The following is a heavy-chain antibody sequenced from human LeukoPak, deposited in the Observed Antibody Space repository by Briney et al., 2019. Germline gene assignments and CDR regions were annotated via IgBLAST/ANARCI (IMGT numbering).Heavy chain of an antibody. V-gene: IGHV3-43*02. Sequence: GGSLRLSCAASGFTFDDYAMLWVRHAPGKGLEWVSLISGDGGSTYYADSVKGRFTISRDNSKNSLYLQMNSLRTEDTALYYCAKVSGITMVRGVIGAFDIWGQGTMVTVSS. D-gene: IGHD3-10*01. CDR3: AKVSGITMVRGVIGAFDI. CDR1: GFTFDDYA. J-gene: IGHJ3*02. CDR2: ISGDGGST.